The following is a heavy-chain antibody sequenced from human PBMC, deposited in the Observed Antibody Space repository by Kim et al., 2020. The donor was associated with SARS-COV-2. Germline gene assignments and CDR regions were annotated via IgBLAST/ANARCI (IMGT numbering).Heavy chain of an antibody. D-gene: IGHD1-26*01. V-gene: IGHV3-74*01. CDR2: TT. CDR3: ASLLGAAISDC. Sequence: TTNDADSDEGRFTVYRDNAKNTLYLQMNSLRAEDAAVYYCASLLGAAISDCWGQGILVTVS. J-gene: IGHJ4*02.